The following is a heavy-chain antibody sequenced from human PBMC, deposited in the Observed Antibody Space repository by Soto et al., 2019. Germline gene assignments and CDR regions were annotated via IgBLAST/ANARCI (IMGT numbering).Heavy chain of an antibody. J-gene: IGHJ4*02. D-gene: IGHD3-10*01. CDR1: GYTFTSYG. Sequence: ASVKVSCKASGYTFTSYGISWVRQAPGQGLEWMGWISAYNGNTNYAQKLQGRVTMTTDTSTSTAYMELRSLRSDDTAVYYCARLSGGYYVSGSYYNSLFDYWGQGTLVTVSS. V-gene: IGHV1-18*04. CDR3: ARLSGGYYVSGSYYNSLFDY. CDR2: ISAYNGNT.